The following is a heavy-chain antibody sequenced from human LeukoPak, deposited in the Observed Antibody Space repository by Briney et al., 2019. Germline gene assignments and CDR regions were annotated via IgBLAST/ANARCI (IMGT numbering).Heavy chain of an antibody. J-gene: IGHJ4*02. CDR3: ARDVGSLVVDY. Sequence: ASMKVSCTASGYTFTAYYIHWVRKAPGQGPEWLGWINPNSGGTNYAQKFQGRVTMTRDTSISTAYMELSRLRSDDTAVYYCARDVGSLVVDYWGQGTLVPVSS. V-gene: IGHV1-2*02. CDR1: GYTFTAYY. D-gene: IGHD2-8*02. CDR2: INPNSGGT.